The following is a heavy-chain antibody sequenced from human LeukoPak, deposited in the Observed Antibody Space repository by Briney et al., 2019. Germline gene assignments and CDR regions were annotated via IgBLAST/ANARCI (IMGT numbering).Heavy chain of an antibody. CDR3: ARDQPANCASISCNTLFDY. CDR2: ISSSSGSM. D-gene: IGHD2-2*02. CDR1: GFTFISYN. J-gene: IGHJ4*02. V-gene: IGHV3-48*01. Sequence: GGSLRLSCAASGFTFISYNMNWVCQAPGKGLEWVSYISSSSGSMYYADSVKGRFTISRDNAKNSLYLQMNILRAEDTAVYYWARDQPANCASISCNTLFDYWGQGALVTVSS.